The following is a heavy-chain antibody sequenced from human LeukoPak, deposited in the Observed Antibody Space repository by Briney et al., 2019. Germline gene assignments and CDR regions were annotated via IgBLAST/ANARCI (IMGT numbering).Heavy chain of an antibody. D-gene: IGHD2-2*01. V-gene: IGHV1-69*04. CDR2: IIPILGIA. J-gene: IGHJ4*02. CDR1: GGTFSRYA. CDR3: ARWTGDCSSTSCYGGGFDY. Sequence: GASVKVSCKASGGTFSRYAISWVRQAPGQGLEWMGRIIPILGIANYAQKFQGRVTITADKSTSTAYMGLSSLRSEDTAVYYCARWTGDCSSTSCYGGGFDYWGQGTLVTVSS.